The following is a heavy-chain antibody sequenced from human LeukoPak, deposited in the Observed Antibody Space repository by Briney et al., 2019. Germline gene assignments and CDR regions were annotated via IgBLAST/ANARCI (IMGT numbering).Heavy chain of an antibody. J-gene: IGHJ3*02. CDR3: AREHGETTFDAFDI. Sequence: GGSLRLSCAASGFTFSSYGMHWVRQAPGKGLEWVSYISSGSYTIYYADSVKGRFTTARDNAKNSLSLQMNSLRAEDTAVYYCAREHGETTFDAFDIWGQGTMVTVSS. CDR2: ISSGSYTI. D-gene: IGHD1-7*01. V-gene: IGHV3-48*01. CDR1: GFTFSSYG.